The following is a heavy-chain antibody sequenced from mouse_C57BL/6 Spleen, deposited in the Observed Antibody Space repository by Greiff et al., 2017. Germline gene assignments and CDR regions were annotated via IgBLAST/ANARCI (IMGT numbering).Heavy chain of an antibody. CDR3: ARHIYYGNYEGAMDY. CDR1: GFTFSSYT. V-gene: IGHV5-9*01. D-gene: IGHD2-1*01. Sequence: EVHLVESGGGLVKPGGSLKLSCAASGFTFSSYTMSWVRQTPEKRLEWVATISGGGGNTYYPDSVKGRFTISRDNAKNTLYLQMSSLRSEDTALYYCARHIYYGNYEGAMDYWGQGTSVTVSS. CDR2: ISGGGGNT. J-gene: IGHJ4*01.